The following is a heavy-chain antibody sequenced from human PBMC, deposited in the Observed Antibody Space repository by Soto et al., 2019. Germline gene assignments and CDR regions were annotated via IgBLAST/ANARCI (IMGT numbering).Heavy chain of an antibody. D-gene: IGHD2-8*01. CDR2: FTPIQGTG. CDR3: SKSLVFVYFADMDV. V-gene: IGHV1-69*08. CDR1: GGSFTSYI. J-gene: IGHJ6*03. Sequence: QVQLVQSGAEVKKPGSSGKVSCEASGGSFTSYIFTWVRQAPGQGLEWMGRFTPIQGTGNYALKLQDRVKIPANKSTKTAYMELRSLTPEDTAWYYWSKSLVFVYFADMDVWGKGTTVTVSS.